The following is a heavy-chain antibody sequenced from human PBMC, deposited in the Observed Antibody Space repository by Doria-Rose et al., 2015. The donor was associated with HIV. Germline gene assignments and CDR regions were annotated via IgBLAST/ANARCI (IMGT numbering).Heavy chain of an antibody. Sequence: QVQLVQSGAEVKKPGASVKVSCKASGYTFSVYYMHWVRQAPGQGLEWMGWINPNSGGTNYAQKFQVRATMTRDTSISTAYMDLSRLRPDDTAVYYCARDGNGHDLYFDYWGQGTLVTVSS. CDR1: GYTFSVYY. D-gene: IGHD5-12*01. J-gene: IGHJ4*02. CDR3: ARDGNGHDLYFDY. V-gene: IGHV1-2*02. CDR2: INPNSGGT.